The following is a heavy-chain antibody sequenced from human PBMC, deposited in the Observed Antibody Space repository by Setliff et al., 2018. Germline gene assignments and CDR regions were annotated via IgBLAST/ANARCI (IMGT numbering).Heavy chain of an antibody. Sequence: SETLSLTCTVSGGSISSYYWGWIRQPPGKGLEWIGSMYSSGSTYYNPSLKSRVTISVDTSQNQFSLKLSSVTAADTAAYYCASHPRVTIFGVVAFDYWGQGILVTVSS. J-gene: IGHJ4*02. CDR2: MYSSGST. CDR3: ASHPRVTIFGVVAFDY. CDR1: GGSISSYY. D-gene: IGHD3-3*01. V-gene: IGHV4-39*01.